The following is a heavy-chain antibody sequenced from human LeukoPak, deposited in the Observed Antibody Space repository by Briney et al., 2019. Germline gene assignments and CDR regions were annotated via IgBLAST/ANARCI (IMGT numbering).Heavy chain of an antibody. Sequence: KPSETLSLTCAVYGGSFSGYYWSWIRQPPGKGLEWIGEINHSGSTNYNPSLKSRVTISVDTSKNQFSLKLSSVTAADTAVYYCARHKFDYGDHHPFDYWGQGTLVTVSS. D-gene: IGHD4-17*01. CDR3: ARHKFDYGDHHPFDY. CDR1: GGSFSGYY. J-gene: IGHJ4*02. CDR2: INHSGST. V-gene: IGHV4-34*01.